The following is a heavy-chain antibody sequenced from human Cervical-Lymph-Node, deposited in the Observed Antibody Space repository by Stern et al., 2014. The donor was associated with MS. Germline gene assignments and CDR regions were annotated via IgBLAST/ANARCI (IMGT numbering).Heavy chain of an antibody. D-gene: IGHD1-1*01. J-gene: IGHJ4*02. Sequence: QVTLKESGPVLVKPTETLTLTCTVSGFSLSNARMGVSWIRQPPGKALEWLAHIFSNYKKSYSTSLKSRLSISKDTSKSQVVLTMTNMDPVDTATYYCARIAAAGTAGYFDFWGQGTLVTVSS. CDR3: ARIAAAGTAGYFDF. CDR2: IFSNYKK. CDR1: GFSLSNARMG. V-gene: IGHV2-26*01.